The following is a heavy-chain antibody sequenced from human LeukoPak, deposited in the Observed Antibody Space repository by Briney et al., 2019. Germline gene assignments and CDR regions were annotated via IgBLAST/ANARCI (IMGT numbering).Heavy chain of an antibody. D-gene: IGHD1-14*01. CDR1: GYPFSTWE. CDR3: ARGPRNDR. CDR2: VHRDSGNT. V-gene: IGHV1-8*01. J-gene: IGHJ5*02. Sequence: ASVKVSCKTSGYPFSTWEINWVRQAAGQGLEWLGWVHRDSGNTDYAQKFRGRVTMSRDTSTSTAYMELSGLRLDDTAVYFCARGPRNDRWGQGTLVTVSS.